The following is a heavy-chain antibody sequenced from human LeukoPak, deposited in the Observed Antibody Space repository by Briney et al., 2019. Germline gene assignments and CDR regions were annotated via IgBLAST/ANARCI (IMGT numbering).Heavy chain of an antibody. D-gene: IGHD5-18*01. CDR1: GFSFNSIN. J-gene: IGHJ4*02. V-gene: IGHV3-7*01. CDR2: IKQDGSEK. Sequence: PGGSLRLSCAASGFSFNSINMHWVRQAPGKGLEWVANIKQDGSEKYYVDSVKGRFTISRDNAKNSLYLQMNSLRAEDTAVYYCARDRGYSYYWGQGALVTVSS. CDR3: ARDRGYSYY.